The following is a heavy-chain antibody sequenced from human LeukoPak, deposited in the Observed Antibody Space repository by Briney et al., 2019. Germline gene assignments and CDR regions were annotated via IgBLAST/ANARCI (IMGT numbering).Heavy chain of an antibody. Sequence: ASVKVSCKASGFTFTKYYMHWVRQAPGQGLEWVGAIRPSDYFTKYAPSFQGRVTMTRDTSTSTVYMELSSLRSEDTAVYFCARESFESCSRLSCYTFDYWGQGTLVTVSS. CDR1: GFTFTKYY. V-gene: IGHV1-46*01. J-gene: IGHJ4*02. CDR2: IRPSDYFT. CDR3: ARESFESCSRLSCYTFDY. D-gene: IGHD2-2*02.